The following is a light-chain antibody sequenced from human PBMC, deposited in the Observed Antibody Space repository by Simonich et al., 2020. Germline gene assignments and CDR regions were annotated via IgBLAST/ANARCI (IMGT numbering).Light chain of an antibody. V-gene: IGKV4-1*01. CDR2: WES. CDR3: QQYYSTPIT. CDR1: QSVLSSSNNKNY. J-gene: IGKJ5*01. Sequence: DIVMTQSPDSLAVSLGERATINCKSSQSVLSSSNNKNYLAWYQQKPGQPPKLLIYWESTRVSGVPDRCSGSGSGTDFTLTISSLQAEDVAVYYCQQYYSTPITFGQGTRLEIK.